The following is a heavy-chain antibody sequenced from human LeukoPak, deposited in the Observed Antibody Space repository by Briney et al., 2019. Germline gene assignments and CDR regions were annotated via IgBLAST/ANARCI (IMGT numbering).Heavy chain of an antibody. Sequence: ASVKVSCKVSGGIFSNYVISWVRQAPGQGREWMGVIIPVFGTPNYAQKFRGRVTITTDESTSTAHMEMSSLRSEDPAVYYCARGHSPAYYAPFDYWGQGTLVTVSS. CDR2: IIPVFGTP. CDR1: GGIFSNYV. D-gene: IGHD3-3*01. J-gene: IGHJ4*02. V-gene: IGHV1-69*05. CDR3: ARGHSPAYYAPFDY.